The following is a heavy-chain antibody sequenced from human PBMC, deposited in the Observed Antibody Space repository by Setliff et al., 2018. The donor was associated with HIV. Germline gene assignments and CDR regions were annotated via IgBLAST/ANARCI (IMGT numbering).Heavy chain of an antibody. D-gene: IGHD2-2*01. CDR3: TTDPAVD. Sequence: EGSLRLSCAASGFTFSKYAMIWVRQAPGKGLEWISAIRGSGASVFYADSVKGRFTLSRDDSKNMLYLQMNSLKIEDTAVYYCTTDPAVDWGQGTPVTVSS. CDR2: IRGSGASV. V-gene: IGHV3-23*01. J-gene: IGHJ1*01. CDR1: GFTFSKYA.